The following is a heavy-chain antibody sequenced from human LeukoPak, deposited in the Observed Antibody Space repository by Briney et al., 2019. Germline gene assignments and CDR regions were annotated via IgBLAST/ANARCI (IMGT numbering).Heavy chain of an antibody. CDR1: GFTFSSYS. V-gene: IGHV3-21*01. Sequence: GGSLRLSCAASGFTFSSYSMNWVRQAPGKGLEWVSSISSSSYIYYADSVKGRFTISRDNAKNSLYLQMNSLRAEDTAVYYCARVGYCSSTSCSDAFDIWGQGTMVTVSS. J-gene: IGHJ3*02. CDR2: ISSSSYI. CDR3: ARVGYCSSTSCSDAFDI. D-gene: IGHD2-2*01.